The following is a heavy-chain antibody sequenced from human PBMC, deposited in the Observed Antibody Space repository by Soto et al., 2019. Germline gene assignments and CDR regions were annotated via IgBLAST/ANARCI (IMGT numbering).Heavy chain of an antibody. J-gene: IGHJ6*02. CDR2: IYYSGST. D-gene: IGHD3-16*01. CDR1: GGSISSYY. V-gene: IGHV4-59*01. CDR3: ASSGGALGLDYYYYYRMDV. Sequence: SETLSLTCTVSGGSISSYYWSWIRQPPGKGLEWIGYIYYSGSTNYNSSLKSRVTISVDTSKNQFSLKLSSVPAADTAVYYCASSGGALGLDYYYYYRMDVWGQGTTVTVSS.